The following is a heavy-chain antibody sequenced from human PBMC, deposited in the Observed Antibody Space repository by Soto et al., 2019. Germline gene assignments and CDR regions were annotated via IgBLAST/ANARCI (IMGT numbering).Heavy chain of an antibody. D-gene: IGHD4-4*01. CDR3: ARDHPNRNYGTCFDQ. CDR1: GFMFSIYE. J-gene: IGHJ4*02. CDR2: ISSGGVNI. V-gene: IGHV3-48*03. Sequence: PGGSLRLSCEASGFMFSIYEMNWVRLAPGKGLEWVSYISSGGVNIHYADSVKGRFTISRDNAKNSLYLHMNSLTAEDTAVYYCARDHPNRNYGTCFDQWGRGTLVTVSS.